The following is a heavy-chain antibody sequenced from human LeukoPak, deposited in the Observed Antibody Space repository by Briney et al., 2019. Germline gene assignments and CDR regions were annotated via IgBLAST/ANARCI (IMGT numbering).Heavy chain of an antibody. D-gene: IGHD3-3*01. J-gene: IGHJ3*02. CDR3: AKDLSGITIFGVVIIPDAFDI. Sequence: GGSLRLSCAASGCTFSSYTRRWGRQAPGEGLGWGAAISGSGGSTYYADSVKGRFTITRDNSKNTLYLQMNSLRAEDTAVYYCAKDLSGITIFGVVIIPDAFDIWGQGTMVTVSS. V-gene: IGHV3-23*01. CDR1: GCTFSSYT. CDR2: ISGSGGST.